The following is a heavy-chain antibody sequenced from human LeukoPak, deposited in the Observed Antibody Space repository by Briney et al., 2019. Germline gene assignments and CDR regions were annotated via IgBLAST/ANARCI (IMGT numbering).Heavy chain of an antibody. D-gene: IGHD6-13*01. CDR1: GFTISSYD. CDR3: AKTSWRPIAALGVFDY. Sequence: PGRSLRLSCAASGFTISSYDMNWVRQAPGKGLEWVAFIRYDGSRKYYADSVKGRFTISRDNSKNTLYLQMNSLRAEDTAVYYCAKTSWRPIAALGVFDYWGQGTLVTVSS. J-gene: IGHJ4*02. CDR2: IRYDGSRK. V-gene: IGHV3-30*02.